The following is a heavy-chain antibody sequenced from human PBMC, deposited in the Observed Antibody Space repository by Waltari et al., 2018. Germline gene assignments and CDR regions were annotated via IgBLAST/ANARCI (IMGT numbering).Heavy chain of an antibody. V-gene: IGHV3-53*01. J-gene: IGHJ6*02. CDR1: GFTVSSNY. CDR2: IYSGGST. D-gene: IGHD6-13*01. CDR3: ARDVAAAADYYYGMDV. Sequence: EVQLVESGGGLIQPGGSLRLSCAASGFTVSSNYMSWVRQAPGKGLEWVSVIYSGGSTYYADSVKGRFTISRDNSKNTLYLQMNSLRAEDTAVYYCARDVAAAADYYYGMDVWGQGTTVTVSS.